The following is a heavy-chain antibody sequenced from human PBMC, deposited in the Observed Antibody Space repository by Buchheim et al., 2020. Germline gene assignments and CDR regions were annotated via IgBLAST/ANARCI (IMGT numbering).Heavy chain of an antibody. V-gene: IGHV4-30-4*01. CDR1: GGSISSGDYY. Sequence: QVQLQESGPGLVKPSQTLSLTCTVSGGSISSGDYYWSWIRQPPGKGLEWIGYIYYSGSSYYNPSLKSRVTISVDTSKNQFSLKLSSVTAADTAVYYCARDVEVVVAASYYYYGMDVWGQGTT. CDR3: ARDVEVVVAASYYYYGMDV. D-gene: IGHD2-15*01. J-gene: IGHJ6*02. CDR2: IYYSGSS.